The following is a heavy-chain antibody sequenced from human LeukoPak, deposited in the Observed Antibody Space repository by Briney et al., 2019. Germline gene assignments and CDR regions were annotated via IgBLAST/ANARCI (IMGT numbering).Heavy chain of an antibody. CDR1: GFTFSKDA. Sequence: QPGGSLRLSCAASGFTFSKDAMNWVRQAPGKGLERVSHITASGTAMFYADSVKGRFTISRDNAKNSLYLQMNSLRDEDTAVYYCASSGSYRFDYWGQGTLVTVSS. V-gene: IGHV3-48*02. J-gene: IGHJ4*02. D-gene: IGHD1-26*01. CDR2: ITASGTAM. CDR3: ASSGSYRFDY.